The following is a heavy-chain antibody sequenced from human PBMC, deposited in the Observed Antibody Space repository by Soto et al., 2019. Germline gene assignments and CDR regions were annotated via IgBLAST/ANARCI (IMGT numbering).Heavy chain of an antibody. CDR2: ISYDGSNK. CDR1: GFTFSSYA. D-gene: IGHD3-3*01. Sequence: GGSLRLSCAASGFTFSSYAMHWVRQAPGKGLEWVAVISYDGSNKYYADSVKGRFTISRDNSKNTLYLQMSSLRSEDTAVYYCAIQSDFWSGTLQGFDPWGQGTLVTVSS. CDR3: AIQSDFWSGTLQGFDP. V-gene: IGHV3-30-3*01. J-gene: IGHJ5*02.